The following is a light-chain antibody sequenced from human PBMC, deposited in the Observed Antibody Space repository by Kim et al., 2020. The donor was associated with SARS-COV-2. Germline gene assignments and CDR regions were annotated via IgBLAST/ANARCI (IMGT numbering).Light chain of an antibody. CDR3: NSRDNSGDHVV. CDR1: SLRTYY. Sequence: ALGQTVRITCQGDSLRTYYASWYRLKPGQAPILVIYGKNNRPSGIPDRFSASSSGNTASLTVTGAQAVDEADYYCNSRDNSGDHVVFGGGTQLTVL. V-gene: IGLV3-19*01. J-gene: IGLJ2*01. CDR2: GKN.